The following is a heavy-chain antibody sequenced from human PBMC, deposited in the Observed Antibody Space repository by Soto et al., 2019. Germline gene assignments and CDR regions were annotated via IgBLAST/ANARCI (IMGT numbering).Heavy chain of an antibody. CDR3: ARDPVEVGTIYRWFDP. V-gene: IGHV4-31*03. CDR1: GGSISSGGYY. J-gene: IGHJ5*02. D-gene: IGHD1-26*01. CDR2: IYYSGST. Sequence: ALSGTCTVFGGSISSGGYYWSWIRQHPGKGLEWIGYIYYSGSTYYNPSLKSRVTISVDTSKNQFSLKLSSVTAADTAVYYCARDPVEVGTIYRWFDPCGRGTLVPFSP.